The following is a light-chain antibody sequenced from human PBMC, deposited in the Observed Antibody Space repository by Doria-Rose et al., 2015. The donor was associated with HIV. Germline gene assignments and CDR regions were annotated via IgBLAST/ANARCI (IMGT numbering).Light chain of an antibody. J-gene: IGKJ5*01. V-gene: IGKV3-20*01. CDR2: DAS. CDR3: QQYGTSRGT. CDR1: QRVKSSY. Sequence: TQSPGTLSLSPGERATLSCRASQRVKSSYLAWYQQKPGQAPRLLIYDASTRATGIPDRFSGSGSGTDFTLTISILEPEDVAVYYCQQYGTSRGTFGQGTR.